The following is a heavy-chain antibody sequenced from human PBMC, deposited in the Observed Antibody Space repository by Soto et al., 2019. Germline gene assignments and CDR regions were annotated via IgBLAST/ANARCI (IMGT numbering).Heavy chain of an antibody. CDR1: GFTFSNYW. CDR3: ARGGFDHAFDI. Sequence: EVQLVESGGDLIQPGGSLRLSCAASGFTFSNYWMHWVRQAPGKGLVWVSRVNNDGSDTIYADSVKGRFTVSRDNAKNTLFLQVNSLRADDTALYYCARGGFDHAFDIWGQGQWSPSLQ. J-gene: IGHJ3*02. V-gene: IGHV3-74*01. CDR2: VNNDGSDT. D-gene: IGHD3-9*01.